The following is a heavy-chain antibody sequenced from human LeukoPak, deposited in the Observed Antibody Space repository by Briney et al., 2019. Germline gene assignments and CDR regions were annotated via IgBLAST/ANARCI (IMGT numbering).Heavy chain of an antibody. CDR2: ISYDGSNK. J-gene: IGHJ4*02. D-gene: IGHD3-22*01. CDR1: GFTFSSYG. CDR3: AKDTYYYDSSGSGDY. Sequence: GGSLRLSCAASGFTFSSYGMHWVRQAPGKGLEWVAVISYDGSNKYYADSVKGRFTISRDNSKNTLYLQMNSLRAEDTAMYYCAKDTYYYDSSGSGDYWGQGTLVTVSS. V-gene: IGHV3-30*18.